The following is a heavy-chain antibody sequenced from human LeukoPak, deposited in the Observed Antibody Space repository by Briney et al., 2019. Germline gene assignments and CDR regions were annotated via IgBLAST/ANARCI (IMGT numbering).Heavy chain of an antibody. D-gene: IGHD3-22*01. J-gene: IGHJ4*02. CDR3: ARELQYYYDSSGYHDY. CDR1: GFTFSSYE. CDR2: ISSSGSTI. V-gene: IGHV3-48*03. Sequence: GGSLRLSCAASGFTFSSYEMNWVRQAPGKGLECVSYISSSGSTIYYADSVKGRFTISRDNAKNSLYLQMNRLRAEDTAVYYCARELQYYYDSSGYHDYWGQGTLVTVSS.